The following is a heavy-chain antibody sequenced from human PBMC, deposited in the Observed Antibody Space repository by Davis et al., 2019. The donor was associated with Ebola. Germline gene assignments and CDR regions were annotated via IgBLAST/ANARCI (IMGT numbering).Heavy chain of an antibody. Sequence: PGGSLRFSCAASGFTFKNAWMSWVRQAPGKGLVWVARINSDGSITGYADSVKGRFTISRDNAKNTLYLQMNSLRAEDTAVYYCARGGTTVNTPPDYWGQGTLVTVSS. D-gene: IGHD4-11*01. CDR1: GFTFKNAW. J-gene: IGHJ4*02. CDR3: ARGGTTVNTPPDY. V-gene: IGHV3-74*01. CDR2: INSDGSIT.